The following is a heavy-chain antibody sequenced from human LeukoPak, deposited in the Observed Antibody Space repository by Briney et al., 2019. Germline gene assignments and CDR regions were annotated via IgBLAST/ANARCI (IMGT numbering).Heavy chain of an antibody. J-gene: IGHJ4*02. V-gene: IGHV1-2*02. Sequence: GASVKVSCKASGYTFTGYYMHWVRQAPGQGLEWMGWISPNSGGTNYAQKFQGRVTMTRDTSISTAYMELSRLRSDDTAVYYCATYYYDSSGYYYESSLDYWGQGTLVTVSS. CDR2: ISPNSGGT. CDR1: GYTFTGYY. D-gene: IGHD3-22*01. CDR3: ATYYYDSSGYYYESSLDY.